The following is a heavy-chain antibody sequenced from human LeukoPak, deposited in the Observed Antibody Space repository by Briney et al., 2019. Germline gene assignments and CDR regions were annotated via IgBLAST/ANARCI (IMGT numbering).Heavy chain of an antibody. V-gene: IGHV3-23*01. D-gene: IGHD2-21*01. CDR1: GFTFSSYA. CDR2: ISGSGGST. Sequence: PGGSLRLSCAASGFTFSSYAMSWVRQAPGKGLEWVSAISGSGGSTYYADSVKGRFTISRDNSKNTLYLQMNSLRAEDTAVYYCAKGPYCGGDCCAGEDYWGQGTLVTVSS. J-gene: IGHJ4*02. CDR3: AKGPYCGGDCCAGEDY.